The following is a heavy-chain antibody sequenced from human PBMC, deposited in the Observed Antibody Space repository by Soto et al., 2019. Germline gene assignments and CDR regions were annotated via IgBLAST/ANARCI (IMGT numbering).Heavy chain of an antibody. Sequence: TLSLSSTVSGGSISSGGYYWSWIRQHPGKGLEWIGYIYYSGSTYYNPSLKSRVTISVDKSKNQFSPKLSSVTAADTAVYYCARRGYQLLRDPFDYWGQGTPVTVSS. D-gene: IGHD2-2*01. CDR1: GGSISSGGYY. CDR2: IYYSGST. CDR3: ARRGYQLLRDPFDY. V-gene: IGHV4-31*03. J-gene: IGHJ4*02.